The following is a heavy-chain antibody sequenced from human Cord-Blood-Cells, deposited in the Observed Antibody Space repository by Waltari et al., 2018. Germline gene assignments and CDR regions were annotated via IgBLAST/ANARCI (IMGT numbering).Heavy chain of an antibody. CDR1: GGSISSGSYY. Sequence: QVQLQESGPGLVKPSQTLSLTCPVPGGSISSGSYYWSWIRQPAGKGLEWIGYIYTSGSTNYNPSLKSRVTISVDTSKNQFSLKLSSVTAADTAVYYCARAVVATIDYWGQGTLVTVSS. J-gene: IGHJ4*02. CDR2: IYTSGST. CDR3: ARAVVATIDY. V-gene: IGHV4-61*09. D-gene: IGHD5-12*01.